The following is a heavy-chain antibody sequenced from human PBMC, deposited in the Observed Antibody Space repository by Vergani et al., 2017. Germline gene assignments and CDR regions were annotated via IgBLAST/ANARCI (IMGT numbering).Heavy chain of an antibody. V-gene: IGHV4-34*01. CDR3: ARGRKGLQFLDY. Sequence: QVQLQQWGPGLLKPSETLSLTCAVYGGSFSGYYWSWIRQPPGKGLEWIGEINHSGSTNYNPSLKSRVTISVDTSKNQFSLKLSSVTAADTAVYYCARGRKGLQFLDYWGQGTLVTVSS. CDR2: INHSGST. D-gene: IGHD5-24*01. CDR1: GGSFSGYY. J-gene: IGHJ4*02.